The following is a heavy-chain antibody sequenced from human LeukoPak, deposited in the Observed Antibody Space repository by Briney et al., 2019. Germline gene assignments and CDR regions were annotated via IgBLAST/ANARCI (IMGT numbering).Heavy chain of an antibody. CDR2: IKQDASEK. D-gene: IGHD6-13*01. V-gene: IGHV3-7*01. CDR3: ARQSRRSRYYYYGMDV. CDR1: GFTFSSYW. J-gene: IGHJ6*02. Sequence: GGSLRLSCAASGFTFSSYWMSWVRQAPGKGLEWVANIKQDASEKHYVDSVKGRFTISRDNAKNSLYLQMNSLRVEDTAVYYCARQSRRSRYYYYGMDVWGQGTTVTVSS.